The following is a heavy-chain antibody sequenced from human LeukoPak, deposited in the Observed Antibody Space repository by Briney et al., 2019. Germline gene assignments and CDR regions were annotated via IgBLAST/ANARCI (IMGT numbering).Heavy chain of an antibody. J-gene: IGHJ5*02. D-gene: IGHD2-15*01. CDR2: INHSGST. CDR3: ARRDVVVVAASYTRVSWFDP. CDR1: GGSFSGYY. Sequence: SETLSLTCAVYGGSFSGYYWSWIRQPPGKGLEWIGEINHSGSTNYNPSLKSRVTISVDTSKNQFSLKLSSVTAADTAVYYCARRDVVVVAASYTRVSWFDPWGQGTLVTVSS. V-gene: IGHV4-34*01.